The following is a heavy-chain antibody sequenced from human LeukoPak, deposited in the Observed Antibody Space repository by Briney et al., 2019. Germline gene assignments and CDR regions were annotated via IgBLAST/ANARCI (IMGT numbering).Heavy chain of an antibody. V-gene: IGHV3-49*03. Sequence: GGSLRLSCTASGFTFNEYAMSWFRQAPGKGLEWVGFIRSKGSGGTIEYAASVKGRFTLSRDDSKSIVSLQMNSLQSEDTAVYYCVKGRTRADSWGQGTLVTVSS. J-gene: IGHJ4*02. CDR1: GFTFNEYA. D-gene: IGHD3-3*01. CDR3: VKGRTRADS. CDR2: IRSKGSGGTI.